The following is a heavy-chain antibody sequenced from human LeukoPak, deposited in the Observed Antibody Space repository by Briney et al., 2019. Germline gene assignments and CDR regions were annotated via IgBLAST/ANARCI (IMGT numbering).Heavy chain of an antibody. D-gene: IGHD2-15*01. Sequence: GESLKICCKGSGYSFTSYWISWVRQMPGKGLEWMGRIDPSDSYTNYSPSFQGHVTISADKSISTAYLQWSSLKASDTAMYYCASYCSGTSCSNFDYWGQGTLVTVSS. V-gene: IGHV5-10-1*01. CDR2: IDPSDSYT. J-gene: IGHJ4*02. CDR3: ASYCSGTSCSNFDY. CDR1: GYSFTSYW.